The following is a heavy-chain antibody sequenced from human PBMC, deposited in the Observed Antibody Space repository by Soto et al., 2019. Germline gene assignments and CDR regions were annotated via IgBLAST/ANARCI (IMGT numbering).Heavy chain of an antibody. D-gene: IGHD2-2*01. CDR2: IYPGDSDT. Sequence: GESLKISCNGSGYSFTSYWIGWVRQMPGKGLEWMGIIYPGDSDTRYSPSFQGQVTIPADKSISTAYLQWSSLKASETAMYYCARQDVVVVPASEGGYYYYYGMDVWGQGTTVTVSS. V-gene: IGHV5-51*01. CDR3: ARQDVVVVPASEGGYYYYYGMDV. J-gene: IGHJ6*02. CDR1: GYSFTSYW.